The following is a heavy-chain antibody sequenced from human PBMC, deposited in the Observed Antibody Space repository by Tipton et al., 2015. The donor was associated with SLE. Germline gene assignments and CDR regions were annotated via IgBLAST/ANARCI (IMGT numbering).Heavy chain of an antibody. CDR2: IRSIGGGGST. V-gene: IGHV3-64*02. Sequence: SLRLSCAASGFTFSDYAMHWVRQAPGKGLEFVSGIRSIGGGGSTYYADSVKGRFTISRDNSKNTLYLQMGSLRVEDMAVYYCARTRCGSNKCHYYFDHWGQGTLVTVSS. CDR1: GFTFSDYA. D-gene: IGHD2-2*01. CDR3: ARTRCGSNKCHYYFDH. J-gene: IGHJ4*02.